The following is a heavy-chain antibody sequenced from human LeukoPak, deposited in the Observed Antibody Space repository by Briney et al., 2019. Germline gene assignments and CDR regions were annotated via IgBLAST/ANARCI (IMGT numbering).Heavy chain of an antibody. D-gene: IGHD4-23*01. CDR3: ARDRDYGGNSIWYFDL. CDR1: GGSISSYY. V-gene: IGHV4-59*01. Sequence: PSETLSLTCTVSGGSISSYYWTWIRQPPGKELEWIGYVYYRGNTNYNPSLKSRVTISVDTSKNQFSLKLTSVTAADTAVYYCARDRDYGGNSIWYFDLWGRGTLVTVSS. J-gene: IGHJ2*01. CDR2: VYYRGNT.